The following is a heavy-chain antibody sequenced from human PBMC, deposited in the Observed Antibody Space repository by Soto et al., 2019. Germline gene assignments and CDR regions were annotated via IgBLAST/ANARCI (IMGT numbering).Heavy chain of an antibody. CDR2: INPSSGDT. CDR1: GYTFTNYD. J-gene: IGHJ4*02. V-gene: IGHV1-8*01. Sequence: QVQLVQSGAEVKEPGASVKVSCKASGYTFTNYDINWVRQAPGQGLEWMASINPSSGDTGYDRRFQGRLTMTRDNSINTAYMELTSLRSDDRAVYYCARGVALDYWGQGTLVTVS. CDR3: ARGVALDY. D-gene: IGHD5-12*01.